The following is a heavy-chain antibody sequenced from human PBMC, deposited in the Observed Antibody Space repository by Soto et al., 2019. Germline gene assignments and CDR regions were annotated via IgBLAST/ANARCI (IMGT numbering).Heavy chain of an antibody. CDR3: ARDRGPSSGYYPYWFDP. Sequence: GASVKVSCKASGYTFISYGISWVRQAPGQGLEWMGWISAYNGNTNYAQKFQGRVTMSTDTSTSTAYMELSRLRSDDTAVYYCARDRGPSSGYYPYWFDPWGQGTLVTVSS. CDR2: ISAYNGNT. J-gene: IGHJ5*02. D-gene: IGHD3-22*01. V-gene: IGHV1-18*01. CDR1: GYTFISYG.